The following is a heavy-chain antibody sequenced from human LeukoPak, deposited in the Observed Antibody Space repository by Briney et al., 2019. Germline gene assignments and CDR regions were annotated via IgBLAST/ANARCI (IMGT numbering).Heavy chain of an antibody. CDR1: GGSISSYY. CDR2: LYSSENI. V-gene: IGHV4-4*08. Sequence: SETLSLTCTVSGGSISSYYWSWIRQPPGKGLEWIGLLYSSENINYNPSLKSRVTISLDTSKNQFSLNLSSVIAADTAVYYCARSEYTRRFDPWGQGTLVTVSS. D-gene: IGHD6-6*01. J-gene: IGHJ5*02. CDR3: ARSEYTRRFDP.